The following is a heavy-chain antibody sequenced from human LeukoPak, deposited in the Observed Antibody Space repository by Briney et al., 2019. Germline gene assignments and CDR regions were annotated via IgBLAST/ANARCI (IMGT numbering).Heavy chain of an antibody. CDR2: IRYDGSNK. V-gene: IGHV3-30*02. Sequence: PGGSLRLSCAASGITFSSYAMHWVRQAPGKGLEWVAFIRYDGSNKYYADSVKGRFTISRDNSKNTLYLQMNSLRAEDTAVYYCAKELPFGSTSCDYGGQGTLVTVSS. D-gene: IGHD2-2*01. CDR1: GITFSSYA. CDR3: AKELPFGSTSCDY. J-gene: IGHJ4*02.